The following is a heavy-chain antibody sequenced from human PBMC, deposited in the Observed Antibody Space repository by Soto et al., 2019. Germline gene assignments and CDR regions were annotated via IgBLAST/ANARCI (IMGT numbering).Heavy chain of an antibody. V-gene: IGHV1-69*06. CDR1: GGTFSSYA. CDR2: IIPIFGTA. J-gene: IGHJ4*02. D-gene: IGHD2-15*01. CDR3: ESGAPDCSGGSCYSSDYFDY. Sequence: QVQLVQSGAEVKKPGSSVKVSCKASGGTFSSYAISWVRQAPGQGLEWMGGIIPIFGTANYAQKFQGRVTITADKSTSTAYMELSSLRSEDTAVYYCESGAPDCSGGSCYSSDYFDYWGQGTLVTVSS.